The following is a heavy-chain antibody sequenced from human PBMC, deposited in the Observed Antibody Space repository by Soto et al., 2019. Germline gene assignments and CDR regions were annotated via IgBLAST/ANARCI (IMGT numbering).Heavy chain of an antibody. CDR2: IGTAGDT. CDR3: ARDRVLLRLIMYYYYGMDV. CDR1: GFTFSSYD. Sequence: AGGSLRLSCSASGFTFSSYDMHWVRQGPGKGLEWVSAIGTAGDTNYAGSVKGRFTISRENAKNTLYLQMNSLRAEDTAVYYCARDRVLLRLIMYYYYGMDVWGQGTTVTVSS. D-gene: IGHD3-10*01. J-gene: IGHJ6*02. V-gene: IGHV3-13*04.